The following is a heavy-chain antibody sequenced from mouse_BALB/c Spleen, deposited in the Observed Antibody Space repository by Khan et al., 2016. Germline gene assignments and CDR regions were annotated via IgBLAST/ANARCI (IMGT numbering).Heavy chain of an antibody. J-gene: IGHJ4*01. V-gene: IGHV6-6*02. CDR3: TRRDYDYDEDYAMDY. CDR2: IRLKSNNNAT. CDR1: GFTFSNYW. D-gene: IGHD2-4*01. Sequence: EVKLEESGGGLVQPGGSMKLSCVASGFTFSNYWMNWVRQSPEKGLEWVAEIRLKSNNNATHSAESVQGRFPISRDDSKSSFYLPMNNLRAEDTGMYYRTRRDYDYDEDYAMDYWGQGTSVTVSS.